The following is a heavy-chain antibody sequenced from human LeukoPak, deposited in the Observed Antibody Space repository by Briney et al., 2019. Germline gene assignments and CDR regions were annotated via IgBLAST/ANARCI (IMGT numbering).Heavy chain of an antibody. D-gene: IGHD1-1*01. Sequence: GGSLRLSCVVSGLTFRNEEMNWVRQAPGRGLEWIAYISSTGSPIFYGDSVKGRFTISRDNAKNSLYLQVNTLRVEDTAIYYCARGGNFAPFDYWGQGALVAVSS. CDR1: GLTFRNEE. CDR3: ARGGNFAPFDY. V-gene: IGHV3-48*03. CDR2: ISSTGSPI. J-gene: IGHJ4*02.